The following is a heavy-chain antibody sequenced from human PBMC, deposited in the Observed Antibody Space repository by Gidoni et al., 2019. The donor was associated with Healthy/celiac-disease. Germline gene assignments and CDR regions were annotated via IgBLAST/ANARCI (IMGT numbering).Heavy chain of an antibody. J-gene: IGHJ3*02. CDR2: INHGGST. CDR1: GGSFSGYY. D-gene: IGHD3-9*01. CDR3: ARATFYYDILTGYYMREHAFDI. V-gene: IGHV4-34*01. Sequence: QVQLQQWGAGLLKPSETLSLTCAVSGGSFSGYYWSWIRQPPGKGREWIGEINHGGSTNYNPSLKSRVTISVDTSKNQFSLKLSSVTAADTAVYYCARATFYYDILTGYYMREHAFDIWGQGTMVTVSS.